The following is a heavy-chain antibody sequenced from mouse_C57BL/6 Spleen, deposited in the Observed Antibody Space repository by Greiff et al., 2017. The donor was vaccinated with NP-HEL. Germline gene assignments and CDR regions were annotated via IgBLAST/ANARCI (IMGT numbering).Heavy chain of an antibody. V-gene: IGHV5-17*01. CDR1: GFTFSDYE. J-gene: IGHJ2*01. CDR3: ARVYYSNYYFDY. CDR2: ISSGSSTI. Sequence: EVQLVESGGGLVKPGGSLKLSCAASGFTFSDYEMHWVRQAPEKGLEWVAYISSGSSTIYYADTVKGRFTISRDNAKNTLFLQMTSLRSEDTAMYYCARVYYSNYYFDYWGQGTTLTVSS. D-gene: IGHD2-5*01.